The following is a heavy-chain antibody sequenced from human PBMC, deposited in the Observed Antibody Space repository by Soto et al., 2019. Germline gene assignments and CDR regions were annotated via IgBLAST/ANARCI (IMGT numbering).Heavy chain of an antibody. CDR1: GGSFSGYY. V-gene: IGHV4-34*01. Sequence: PSDTLSLTCAVYGGSFSGYYWSWIRQPPGKGLEWIGEINHSGSTNYNPSLKSRVTISVDTSKNQFSLKLSSVTAADTAVYYCARCVFRIFGLVIMGYYLDVWGKGTTVTVSS. D-gene: IGHD3-3*01. CDR3: ARCVFRIFGLVIMGYYLDV. CDR2: INHSGST. J-gene: IGHJ6*03.